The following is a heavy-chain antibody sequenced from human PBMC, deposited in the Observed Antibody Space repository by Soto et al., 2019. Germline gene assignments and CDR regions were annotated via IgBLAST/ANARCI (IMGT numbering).Heavy chain of an antibody. CDR2: IVVGSGNT. CDR1: GFTFTSSA. J-gene: IGHJ6*02. D-gene: IGHD5-12*01. Sequence: SVKVSCKACGFTFTSSAVQWVRQARGQRLEWIGWIVVGSGNTNYAQKFQERVTITRDMSTSTAYMELSSLRSEDTAVYYCAVGYSDYDFAVAGGYYYGMDVWGQGTTVTVSS. V-gene: IGHV1-58*01. CDR3: AVGYSDYDFAVAGGYYYGMDV.